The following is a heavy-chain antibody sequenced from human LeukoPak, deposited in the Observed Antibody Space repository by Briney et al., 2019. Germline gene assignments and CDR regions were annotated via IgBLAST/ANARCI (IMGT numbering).Heavy chain of an antibody. V-gene: IGHV3-23*01. D-gene: IGHD3-10*01. CDR3: IWFGELF. CDR2: ISGSGGST. Sequence: GGSLRLSCAVSGITLSNYGMTWARQAPGKGLEWVSAISGSGGSTYYADSVKGRFTISRDNSKNTLYLQMNSLRAEGTAVYYCIWFGELFWGQGTLVTVSS. CDR1: GITLSNYG. J-gene: IGHJ4*02.